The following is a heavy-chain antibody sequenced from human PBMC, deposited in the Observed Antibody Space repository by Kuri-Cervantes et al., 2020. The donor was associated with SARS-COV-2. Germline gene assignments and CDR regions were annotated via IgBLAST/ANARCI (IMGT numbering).Heavy chain of an antibody. CDR2: IRSSSSNI. Sequence: GGSLRPSCAPSGFTFTSNSMNWVRQAPGKGLKWVSSIRSSSSNIYYTDSVKGRFTISRDNAKNSLYLQMNSLSAEDTAVYYCAREQVLEYYDFWSCYSNDAFDFWGQGTMVTVSS. CDR1: GFTFTSNS. CDR3: AREQVLEYYDFWSCYSNDAFDF. D-gene: IGHD3-3*01. J-gene: IGHJ3*01. V-gene: IGHV3-21*01.